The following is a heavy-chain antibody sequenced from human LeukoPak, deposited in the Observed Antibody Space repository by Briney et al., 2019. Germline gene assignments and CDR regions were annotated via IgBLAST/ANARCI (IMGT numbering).Heavy chain of an antibody. Sequence: GASVKVSCKASGYTFTSYYMHWVRQAPGQGLEWMGIINPSGGSTSYAQKFQGRVTMTRDTSTSTVYMELSSLRSEDTAVYYCARGGCSSTSCYDHPPNWFDPWGRGTLVTVSS. D-gene: IGHD2-2*01. CDR2: INPSGGST. CDR3: ARGGCSSTSCYDHPPNWFDP. V-gene: IGHV1-46*01. CDR1: GYTFTSYY. J-gene: IGHJ5*02.